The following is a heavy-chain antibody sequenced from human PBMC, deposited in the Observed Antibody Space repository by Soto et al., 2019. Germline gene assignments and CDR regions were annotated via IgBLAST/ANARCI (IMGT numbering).Heavy chain of an antibody. V-gene: IGHV3-66*01. Sequence: GGSLRLSCAASGFIFSNYAMSWVRQAPGKELEWVSVIYSGGSTYYADSVKGRFTISRDNSKNTLYLQMNSLRAEDTAVYYCARDGVTMVRGVTLSFDYWGQGTLVTVSS. CDR2: IYSGGST. CDR3: ARDGVTMVRGVTLSFDY. CDR1: GFIFSNYA. D-gene: IGHD3-10*01. J-gene: IGHJ4*01.